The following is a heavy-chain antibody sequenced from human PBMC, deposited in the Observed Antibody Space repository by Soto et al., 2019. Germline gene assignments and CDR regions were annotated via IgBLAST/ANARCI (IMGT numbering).Heavy chain of an antibody. CDR1: GFTLSYYA. Sequence: QVQLVESGGGVVQPGRSLRLSCAVSGFTLSYYAMHWVRQAPGKGLEWVAVISYDGSDKYYADSVKGRFTISRENSKSTLYLQMNSLRTEDTAVYYCAKNFPSGGGYNFDYWGQGTLVTVSS. J-gene: IGHJ4*02. V-gene: IGHV3-30*18. CDR2: ISYDGSDK. D-gene: IGHD5-12*01. CDR3: AKNFPSGGGYNFDY.